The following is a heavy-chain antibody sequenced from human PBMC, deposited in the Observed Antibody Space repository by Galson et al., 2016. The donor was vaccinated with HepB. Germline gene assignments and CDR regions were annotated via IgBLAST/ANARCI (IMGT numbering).Heavy chain of an antibody. D-gene: IGHD3-16*02. J-gene: IGHJ4*02. CDR2: INSDGSTT. CDR3: ARLGRYTGWYSVY. Sequence: SLRLSCAASGFPFSSYMMHWVRQAPGKGLVWVTRINSDGSTTICADSVKGRFTISRDNAKNTVYLQMNSLRAEDTAVYYCARLGRYTGWYSVYWGQGTLVTVSS. CDR1: GFPFSSYM. V-gene: IGHV3-74*01.